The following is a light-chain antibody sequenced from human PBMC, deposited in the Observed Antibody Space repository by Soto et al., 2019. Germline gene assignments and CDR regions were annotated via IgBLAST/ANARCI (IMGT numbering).Light chain of an antibody. V-gene: IGKV1-9*01. J-gene: IGKJ4*01. CDR1: QGXXSY. CDR2: VTS. Sequence: QLTQSPSSLSASVGDRVTLTXRASQGXXSYLAWYQQKPGKAPKLLIYVTSTLQTGVPSRFSGSGSGADFTLTISSLQPEDSATYYCQQLSLYPLTFGGGTKVEIK. CDR3: QQLSLYPLT.